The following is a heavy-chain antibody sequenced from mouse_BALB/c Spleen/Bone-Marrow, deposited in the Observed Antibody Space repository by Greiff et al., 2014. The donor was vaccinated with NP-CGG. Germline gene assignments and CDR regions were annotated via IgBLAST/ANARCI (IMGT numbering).Heavy chain of an antibody. V-gene: IGHV1-26*01. CDR2: INPNNGGS. CDR3: VRGFYFGNYVFAY. CDR1: GYTFTEYT. Sequence: VQLQQSGPELVKPGASVKISCKTSGYTFTEYTMHWVKQSLGKSLEWIGAINPNNGGSTYNQKFKGKATLTVDKSSSTACMELRSLTPEDSAVYYCVRGFYFGNYVFAYWGQGTLVTVSA. D-gene: IGHD2-1*01. J-gene: IGHJ3*01.